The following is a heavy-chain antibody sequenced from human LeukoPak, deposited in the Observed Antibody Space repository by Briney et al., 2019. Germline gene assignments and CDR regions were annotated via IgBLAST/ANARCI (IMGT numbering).Heavy chain of an antibody. CDR1: GFTFSSYA. J-gene: IGHJ4*02. CDR3: ARGRNYYDSSAPYFDY. V-gene: IGHV3-30*03. Sequence: PGRSLRLSCAASGFTFSSYAMHWVRQAPGKGLEWVAVISYDGSNKYYADSVKGRFTISRDNSENTLYLQMSSLRAEDTAVYYCARGRNYYDSSAPYFDYWGQGTPVTVSS. D-gene: IGHD3-22*01. CDR2: ISYDGSNK.